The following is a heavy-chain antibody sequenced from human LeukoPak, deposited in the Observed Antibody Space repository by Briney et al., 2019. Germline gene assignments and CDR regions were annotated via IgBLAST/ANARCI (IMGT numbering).Heavy chain of an antibody. V-gene: IGHV4-59*08. D-gene: IGHD3-9*01. CDR2: IYYSGSI. J-gene: IGHJ3*02. CDR3: ARQHPYYDILTGYYPGLFDI. Sequence: SETLSLTCTVSGGSISIYYWSWIRQPPGKGLEWIGYIYYSGSINYNPSLKSRVTISVDTSKNQFSLKLSSVTAADTAVYYCARQHPYYDILTGYYPGLFDIWGQGTMVTVSS. CDR1: GGSISIYY.